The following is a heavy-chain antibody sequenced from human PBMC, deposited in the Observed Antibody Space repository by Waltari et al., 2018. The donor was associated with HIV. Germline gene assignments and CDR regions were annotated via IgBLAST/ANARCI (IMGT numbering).Heavy chain of an antibody. CDR1: GGSISSSSYY. J-gene: IGHJ4*02. CDR3: ARRFYGDYFDY. Sequence: QLQLQESGPGLVKPSETLSLTCTVSGGSISSSSYYWGWIRQPPGKGLEWIGSIYYSGSTYYNPSLKSRVTISVDTSKNQFSLKLSSVTAADTAVYYCARRFYGDYFDYWGQGTLVTVSS. V-gene: IGHV4-39*07. D-gene: IGHD4-17*01. CDR2: IYYSGST.